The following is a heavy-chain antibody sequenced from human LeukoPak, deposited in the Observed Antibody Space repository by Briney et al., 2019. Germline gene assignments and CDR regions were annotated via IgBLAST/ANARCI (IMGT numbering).Heavy chain of an antibody. CDR1: GFTFSGSA. D-gene: IGHD2-2*02. Sequence: PGGSLRLSCAASGFTFSGSAMHWVRQASGKGLEWVGRIRSKANSYATAYAASVKGRFTISRDDSKNTAYLQMNSLKTEDTAVYYCTSRGDPYCSSTSCYNYWGQGTLVTVSS. CDR3: TSRGDPYCSSTSCYNY. CDR2: IRSKANSYAT. V-gene: IGHV3-73*01. J-gene: IGHJ4*02.